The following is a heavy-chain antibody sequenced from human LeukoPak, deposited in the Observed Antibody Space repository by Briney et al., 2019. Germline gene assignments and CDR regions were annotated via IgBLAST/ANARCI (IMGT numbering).Heavy chain of an antibody. Sequence: GGSLRLSCAASGFTFSSYAMSWVRQAPGKGLEWVSAISGSGGSTYCADSVKGRFTISRDNSKNTLYLQMNSLRAEDTAVYYCAKSTSKQQLVRGYFDYWGQGTLVTVSP. CDR2: ISGSGGST. D-gene: IGHD6-13*01. J-gene: IGHJ4*02. CDR1: GFTFSSYA. V-gene: IGHV3-23*01. CDR3: AKSTSKQQLVRGYFDY.